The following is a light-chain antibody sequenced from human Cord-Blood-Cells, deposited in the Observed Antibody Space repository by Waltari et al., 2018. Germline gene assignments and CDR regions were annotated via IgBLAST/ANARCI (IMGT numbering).Light chain of an antibody. Sequence: QSALTQPRSVSGSPGQSVTISCTGTSSDVGGYNYVSWYQQHPGKAPKLMIYDVSKRPSGVPGRFSGSKSGNTASLTISGLQAEDEADYYCCSYAGSYTYVVGTGTKVTVL. CDR3: CSYAGSYTYV. J-gene: IGLJ1*01. CDR2: DVS. CDR1: SSDVGGYNY. V-gene: IGLV2-11*01.